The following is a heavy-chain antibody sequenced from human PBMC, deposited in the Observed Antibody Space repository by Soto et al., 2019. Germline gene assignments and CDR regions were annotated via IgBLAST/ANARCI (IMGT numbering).Heavy chain of an antibody. CDR1: GLSFSSYG. J-gene: IGHJ4*02. Sequence: EVQLLESGGGLVEPGGSLRLSCAASGLSFSSYGMSWVRQAPGKGLEWVSGISGSATGTYYADSVKGRFTISRDNSMNTLYLQMTSLRAEDTALYYCAKELIEGGSSDGVVDHWGQGTLVTVSS. CDR2: ISGSATGT. CDR3: AKELIEGGSSDGVVDH. D-gene: IGHD1-26*01. V-gene: IGHV3-23*01.